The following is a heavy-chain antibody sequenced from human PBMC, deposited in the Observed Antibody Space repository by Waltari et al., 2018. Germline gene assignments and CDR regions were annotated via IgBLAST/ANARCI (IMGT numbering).Heavy chain of an antibody. Sequence: QVQLQQWGAGLLKPSETLSLTCAVYGGSFSGYYWSWIRQPPGKGLEWIGEINHSGRTNSNPSLKSRVTISVDTSKNQFSLKLSSVTAADTAVYYCARKGIVVPALRNEAFDYWGQGTLVTVSS. D-gene: IGHD2-2*01. CDR1: GGSFSGYY. V-gene: IGHV4-34*01. J-gene: IGHJ4*02. CDR2: INHSGRT. CDR3: ARKGIVVPALRNEAFDY.